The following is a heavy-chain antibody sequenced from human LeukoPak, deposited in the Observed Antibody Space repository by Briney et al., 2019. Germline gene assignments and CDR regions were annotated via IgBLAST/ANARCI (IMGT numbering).Heavy chain of an antibody. CDR2: IYYSGST. Sequence: PSETLSLTCTVSGASFSSSTYYWGWIRQPPGNGLEWIGSIYYSGSTYYNPSLKSRVTMSVDTSKNQFSPKLSSVTAADTAVYYCARHAGGISATGTRPFDYWGQGTLVTVSS. CDR3: ARHAGGISATGTRPFDY. J-gene: IGHJ4*02. V-gene: IGHV4-39*01. D-gene: IGHD6-13*01. CDR1: GASFSSSTYY.